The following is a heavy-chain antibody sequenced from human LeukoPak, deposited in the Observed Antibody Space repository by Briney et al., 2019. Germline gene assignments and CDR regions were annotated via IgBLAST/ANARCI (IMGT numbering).Heavy chain of an antibody. CDR3: ARGNSIAAAGRFGY. CDR1: GGTFSSYA. D-gene: IGHD6-13*01. CDR2: IIPIFGTA. V-gene: IGHV1-69*01. J-gene: IGHJ4*02. Sequence: SVKVSCKASGGTFSSYAISWVRQAPGQGLEWMGGIIPIFGTANYAQKFQGRVTITADESTSTAYMELSSLRSEDTAVYYCARGNSIAAAGRFGYWGQGTLVTVSS.